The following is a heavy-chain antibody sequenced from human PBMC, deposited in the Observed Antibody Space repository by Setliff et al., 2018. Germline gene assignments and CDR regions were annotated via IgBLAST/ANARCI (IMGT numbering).Heavy chain of an antibody. D-gene: IGHD3-10*01. V-gene: IGHV4-59*08. CDR3: ARVDFTMIQGVLGL. Sequence: SETLSLTCTVSGGSISSYYWSWIRQPPGKGLEWIGRILFSGDTYYNPSLTSRVTISADTSKNQFSLNLSSVTAADTAVYYCARVDFTMIQGVLGLWGQGTLVTVSS. CDR1: GGSISSYY. CDR2: ILFSGDT. J-gene: IGHJ1*01.